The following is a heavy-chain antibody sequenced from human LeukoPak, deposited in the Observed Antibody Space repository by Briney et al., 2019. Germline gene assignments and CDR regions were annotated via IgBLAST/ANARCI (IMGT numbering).Heavy chain of an antibody. V-gene: IGHV4-34*01. CDR3: ARGRGGFVVVVAATGEQGYFDY. J-gene: IGHJ4*02. D-gene: IGHD2-15*01. CDR1: GGSFSGYY. Sequence: SGTLSLTCAVYGGSFSGYYWSWIRQPPGKGLEWIGEINHSGSTNYNPSLKSRVTISVDTSKNQFSLKLSSVTAADTAVYYCARGRGGFVVVVAATGEQGYFDYWGQGTLVTVSS. CDR2: INHSGST.